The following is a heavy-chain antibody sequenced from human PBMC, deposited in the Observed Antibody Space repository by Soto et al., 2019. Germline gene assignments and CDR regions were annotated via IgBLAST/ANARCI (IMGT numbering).Heavy chain of an antibody. CDR3: ARQPADWNDTPSGDAFDI. J-gene: IGHJ3*02. V-gene: IGHV4-59*08. D-gene: IGHD1-1*01. CDR1: GGSISSYY. CDR2: IYYSGST. Sequence: SETLSLTCTVSGGSISSYYWSWIRQPPGKGLEWIGYIYYSGSTNYNPSLKSRVTISVDTSKNQFSLKLSSVTAADTAVYYCARQPADWNDTPSGDAFDIWGQGTMVTVSS.